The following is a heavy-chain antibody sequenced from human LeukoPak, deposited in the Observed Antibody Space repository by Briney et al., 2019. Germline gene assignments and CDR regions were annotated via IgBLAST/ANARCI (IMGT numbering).Heavy chain of an antibody. V-gene: IGHV5-51*01. CDR3: ATAGEYCSGGSCFLPDY. CDR2: IYPGDSDT. D-gene: IGHD2-15*01. CDR1: GYSFTSYW. Sequence: GESLKISCKGSGYSFTSYWIGWVRQMPGKGLEWMGIIYPGDSDTRYSPSFQGQVTISADKSISTAYLQWSSLKASDTAMYYCATAGEYCSGGSCFLPDYWGQGTLVTVSS. J-gene: IGHJ4*02.